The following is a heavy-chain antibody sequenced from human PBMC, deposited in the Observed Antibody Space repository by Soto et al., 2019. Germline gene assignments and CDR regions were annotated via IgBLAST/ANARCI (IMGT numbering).Heavy chain of an antibody. Sequence: QVQLVQSGAEVKKPGASVRVSCKASGYTFTSYDIYWVRQATGQGLEWMGWMNPFSGNAVYTQKFKDSVTMTRDTSINTAYMEMSGLRSDDTAVYYCTRGQGNHWGQGSLVTVAS. V-gene: IGHV1-8*01. CDR1: GYTFTSYD. J-gene: IGHJ4*02. CDR3: TRGQGNH. CDR2: MNPFSGNA.